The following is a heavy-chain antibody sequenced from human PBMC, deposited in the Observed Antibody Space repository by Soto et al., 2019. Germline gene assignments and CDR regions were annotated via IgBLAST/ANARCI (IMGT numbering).Heavy chain of an antibody. D-gene: IGHD3-22*01. CDR1: GFTFSSYA. J-gene: IGHJ4*02. Sequence: GGSLRLSCAASGFTFSSYAMHWVRQAPGKGLEWVAVISYDGSNKYYADSVKGRFTISRDNSKNTLYLQMNSLRAEDTAVYYCARDSFDYYDSSGPGYWGQGTLVTVSS. CDR3: ARDSFDYYDSSGPGY. CDR2: ISYDGSNK. V-gene: IGHV3-30-3*01.